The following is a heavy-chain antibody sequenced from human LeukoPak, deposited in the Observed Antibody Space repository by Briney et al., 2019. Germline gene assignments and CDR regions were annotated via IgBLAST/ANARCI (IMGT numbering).Heavy chain of an antibody. CDR3: ARAPYCSGGSCYWRFDY. CDR2: VYHSGSS. V-gene: IGHV4-4*02. J-gene: IGHJ4*02. Sequence: SGTLSLTCAVSGGSISSSNWWNWVRQPPGKGLEWIGEVYHSGSSNYNPSLKSRVTISVDKSKNQFSLKLNSVTAADTAVYYCARAPYCSGGSCYWRFDYWSQGTLVTVSS. D-gene: IGHD2-15*01. CDR1: GGSISSSNW.